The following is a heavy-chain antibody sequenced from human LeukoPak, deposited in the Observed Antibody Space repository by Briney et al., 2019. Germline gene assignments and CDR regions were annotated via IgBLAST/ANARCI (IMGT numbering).Heavy chain of an antibody. CDR2: IYYSGST. Sequence: SQTLSLTCTVSGGSISTGGYYWSWIRQRPGTGLEWIAYIYYSGSTYYNPSLKSRVTISVDTSKNQFSLKLSSVTAADTAVYYCARFHTSGYYRHFDFWGQGTLVTVSS. J-gene: IGHJ4*02. D-gene: IGHD3-22*01. CDR1: GGSISTGGYY. CDR3: ARFHTSGYYRHFDF. V-gene: IGHV4-31*03.